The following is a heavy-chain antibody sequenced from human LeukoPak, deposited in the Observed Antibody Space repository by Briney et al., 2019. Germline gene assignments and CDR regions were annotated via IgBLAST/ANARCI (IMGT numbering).Heavy chain of an antibody. J-gene: IGHJ5*02. CDR3: ASQEPSSSWSWLDP. CDR1: GGSISSGDYY. CDR2: IYYSGST. V-gene: IGHV4-30-4*08. Sequence: SETLSLTCTVSGGSISSGDYYWSWIRHPPGKGLEWIGYIYYSGSTYYNPSLKSRVIMSVDTSKNQFSLQLSSVTVADTAVYYCASQEPSSSWSWLDPWGQGTLVTVSS. D-gene: IGHD6-13*01.